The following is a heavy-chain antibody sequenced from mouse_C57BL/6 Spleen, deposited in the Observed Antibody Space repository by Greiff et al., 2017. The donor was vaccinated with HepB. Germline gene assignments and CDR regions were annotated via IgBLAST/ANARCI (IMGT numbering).Heavy chain of an antibody. J-gene: IGHJ4*01. CDR3: AREGDYYAMDY. V-gene: IGHV1-55*01. CDR1: GYTFTSYW. Sequence: VQLQQSGAVLVKPGASVKMSCKASGYTFTSYWITWVKQRPGQGLEWIGDIYPGSGSTNYNEKFKSKATLTVDTSSSTAYMQLSSLTSEDSAVYYCAREGDYYAMDYWGQGTSVTVSS. CDR2: IYPGSGST.